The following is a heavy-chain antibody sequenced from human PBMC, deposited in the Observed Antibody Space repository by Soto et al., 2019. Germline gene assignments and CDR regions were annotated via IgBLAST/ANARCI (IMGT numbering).Heavy chain of an antibody. Sequence: XETLSLTCTVSGCSVSSGRYSWSWIRQPPGKGLEWIGYIYYSGSTNYNPSLKSRVTISVDTSKNHFSLKLSSVTPADTAVYYCARKFVTNGVSYYIDYWGQGTLVTVSS. CDR3: ARKFVTNGVSYYIDY. V-gene: IGHV4-61*03. D-gene: IGHD2-8*01. J-gene: IGHJ4*02. CDR2: IYYSGST. CDR1: GCSVSSGRYS.